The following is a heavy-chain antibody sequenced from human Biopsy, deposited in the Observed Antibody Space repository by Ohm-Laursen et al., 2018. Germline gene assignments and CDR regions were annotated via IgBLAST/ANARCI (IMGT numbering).Heavy chain of an antibody. CDR3: ARDSSRRAREGGMDV. CDR2: ISETSSHI. V-gene: IGHV3-21*01. D-gene: IGHD6-6*01. J-gene: IGHJ6*02. CDR1: GFSVSSSD. Sequence: GSLRLSCAASGFSVSSSDMNWVRQAPGKGLEWISYISETSSHIYDADSVRGRFTVARDIAKNSLYLQLNSLRVEDTAVYYCARDSSRRAREGGMDVWGQGTTVTVSS.